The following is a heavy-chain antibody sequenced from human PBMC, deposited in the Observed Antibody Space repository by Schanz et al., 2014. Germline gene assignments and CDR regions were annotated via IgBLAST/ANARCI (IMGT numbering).Heavy chain of an antibody. CDR2: ISSGGGST. V-gene: IGHV3-23*01. D-gene: IGHD3-10*01. Sequence: EVQLLESGGGLIQPGGSLRLSCAASGFIFGSSVMAWVRQAPGKGLEWVSSISSGGGSTYYADSVKGRFTISRDNSKNTLYLQMNSLRAEDTAVYYCARIGGSVFDYWAQGTLVTVSS. J-gene: IGHJ4*02. CDR1: GFIFGSSV. CDR3: ARIGGSVFDY.